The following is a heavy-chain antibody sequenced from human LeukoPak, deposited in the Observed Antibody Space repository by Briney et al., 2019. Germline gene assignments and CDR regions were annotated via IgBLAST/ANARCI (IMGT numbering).Heavy chain of an antibody. Sequence: GGSLRLSCAASGFTFSNYWMAWVRQAPGKGPEWVANMKQDGSQKNYVDSVKGRFTISRDNTKNSLYLQMNSLRAEDTAVYYCARDYDESLDYWGQGTLVTVSS. CDR2: MKQDGSQK. CDR3: ARDYDESLDY. V-gene: IGHV3-7*05. CDR1: GFTFSNYW. D-gene: IGHD3-3*01. J-gene: IGHJ4*02.